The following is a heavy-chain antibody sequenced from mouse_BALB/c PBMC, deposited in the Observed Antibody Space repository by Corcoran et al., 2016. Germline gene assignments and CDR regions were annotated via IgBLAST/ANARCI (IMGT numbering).Heavy chain of an antibody. D-gene: IGHD1-2*01. CDR3: GTTALYAMDY. CDR1: GFNIKDTY. CDR2: IDPANGNT. V-gene: IGHV14-3*02. Sequence: EVQLQQSGTELVKPGASVKLSCTASGFNIKDTYMHWVKQRPEQGLEWIGRIDPANGNTKYDPKFQGKATITADTSSNTAYLQLSSLTSEDTAVYYCGTTALYAMDYWGQGTSVTVSS. J-gene: IGHJ4*01.